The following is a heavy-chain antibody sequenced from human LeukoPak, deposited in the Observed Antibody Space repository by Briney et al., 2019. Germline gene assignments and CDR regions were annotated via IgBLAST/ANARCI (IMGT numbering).Heavy chain of an antibody. V-gene: IGHV1-69*13. D-gene: IGHD6-13*01. CDR1: GGTFNSYA. Sequence: SVKVSCKPSGGTFNSYAFSWVRQAPGQGLKWMGGVIPLFGSSSYAQKFQGRVTISADESTSTVYMEPSSLRSEDTAVYYCARDQPSAAAGTPFDYWGQGTLVTVSS. J-gene: IGHJ4*02. CDR2: VIPLFGSS. CDR3: ARDQPSAAAGTPFDY.